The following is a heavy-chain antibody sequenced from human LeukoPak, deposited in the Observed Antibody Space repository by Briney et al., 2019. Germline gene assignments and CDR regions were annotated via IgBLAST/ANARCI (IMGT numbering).Heavy chain of an antibody. J-gene: IGHJ3*02. Sequence: PGGSLRLSCAASGFTISTYAMSWVRQAPGKGLEWVSAISGSGGSTYYADSVKGRFTISKDNSMNTLYLQMNSLRAEDTAVYHCAKALRVAVAGLQWRDAFDIWGQGTMVTVSS. D-gene: IGHD6-19*01. V-gene: IGHV3-23*01. CDR3: AKALRVAVAGLQWRDAFDI. CDR1: GFTISTYA. CDR2: ISGSGGST.